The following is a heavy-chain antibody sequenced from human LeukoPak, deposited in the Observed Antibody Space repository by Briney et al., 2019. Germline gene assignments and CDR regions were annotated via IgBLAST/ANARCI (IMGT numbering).Heavy chain of an antibody. CDR1: GFTFGDNA. CDR3: ARDTPMDH. CDR2: IRNSAYSGTT. Sequence: PGGSLRLSCTVSGFTFGDNAMSWARQAPGKGLEWVGLIRNSAYSGTTQYAASVMGRFTISRDDSKGIAYLQMNSLRAEDTAVYYCARDTPMDHWGQGTLVTVSS. V-gene: IGHV3-49*04. J-gene: IGHJ4*02.